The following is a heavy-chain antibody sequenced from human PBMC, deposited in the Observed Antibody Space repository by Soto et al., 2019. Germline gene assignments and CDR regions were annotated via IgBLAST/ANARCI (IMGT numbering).Heavy chain of an antibody. D-gene: IGHD3-9*01. Sequence: QITLKESGPTLVKPTQTLTLTCTFSGFSLSTSGVGVGWIRQPPGKALEWLALIYWNDDKRYSPSLKSRLTITKDTSKNQVVLTMTNMDPVDTATYYCAPTQVLRYFDWLLPTGFDPWGQGTLVTVSS. V-gene: IGHV2-5*01. CDR1: GFSLSTSGVG. CDR3: APTQVLRYFDWLLPTGFDP. CDR2: IYWNDDK. J-gene: IGHJ5*02.